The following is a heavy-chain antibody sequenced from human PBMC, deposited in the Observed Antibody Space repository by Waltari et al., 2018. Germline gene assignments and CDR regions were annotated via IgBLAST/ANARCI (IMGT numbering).Heavy chain of an antibody. Sequence: QVQLQESGPGLVEPSETLSLTCTVSGDSIRGHYWSWIRQPPGKGLEWICYIFNSATTNYSPSLKSRVTISADMSKNQLALRLTSMTAADTAVYYCARGYGAYCGEDCSDPFDIWGRGTMVTVSS. CDR1: GDSIRGHY. CDR2: IFNSATT. D-gene: IGHD2-21*01. CDR3: ARGYGAYCGEDCSDPFDI. V-gene: IGHV4-59*11. J-gene: IGHJ3*02.